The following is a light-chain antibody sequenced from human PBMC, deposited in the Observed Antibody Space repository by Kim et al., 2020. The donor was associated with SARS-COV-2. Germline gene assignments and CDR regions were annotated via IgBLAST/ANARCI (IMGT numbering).Light chain of an antibody. J-gene: IGKJ2*01. V-gene: IGKV1-39*01. CDR2: AAS. CDR3: QQSYSTLMYT. Sequence: ASVGDRVTLTCRASQGISSYLNWYQQKPGKAPKVLVYAASSLQSGVPSRFSGSGSGTDFTLTISSLQPEDFATYYCQQSYSTLMYTFGQGTKLEI. CDR1: QGISSY.